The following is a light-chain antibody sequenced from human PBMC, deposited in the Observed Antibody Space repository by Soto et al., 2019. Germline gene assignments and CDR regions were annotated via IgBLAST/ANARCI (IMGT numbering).Light chain of an antibody. J-gene: IGLJ1*01. CDR3: CSYAGSSTYV. V-gene: IGLV2-23*02. Sequence: QSVLTQPASVSGSPGQSFTISCTGTSGDVGSYNLVSWYQQHPGKAPKLMIYEVSKRPSGVSNRFSGSKSGNTASLTISGLQAEDEADYYCCSYAGSSTYVFGTGT. CDR2: EVS. CDR1: SGDVGSYNL.